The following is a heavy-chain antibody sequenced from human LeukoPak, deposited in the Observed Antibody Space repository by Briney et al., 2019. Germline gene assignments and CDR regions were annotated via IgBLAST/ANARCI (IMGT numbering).Heavy chain of an antibody. D-gene: IGHD2-2*01. CDR2: ISADNGFT. CDR3: ARMLAQIVVVPDSAAFDI. J-gene: IGHJ3*02. Sequence: ASVKVSCKASGYTFTSYGINWVRQAPGQGLEWMGWISADNGFTASAQNLQGRVTMTTDTSTNTAYMELRSLRSDDTAVYYCARMLAQIVVVPDSAAFDIWGQGTMVTVSS. V-gene: IGHV1-18*01. CDR1: GYTFTSYG.